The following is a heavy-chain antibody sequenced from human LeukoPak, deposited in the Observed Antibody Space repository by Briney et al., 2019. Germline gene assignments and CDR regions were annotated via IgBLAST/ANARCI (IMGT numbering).Heavy chain of an antibody. J-gene: IGHJ4*02. CDR3: ARGAVAGTIGYFDY. Sequence: GGSLRLSCAASGFTFSSYGIHWVRQAPGKGLEWVAFTRYDGSNNYYADSVKGRFTISRDNSKNTLYLQMNSLRAEDTAVYYCARGAVAGTIGYFDYWGQGTLVTVSS. CDR2: TRYDGSNN. V-gene: IGHV3-30*02. D-gene: IGHD6-19*01. CDR1: GFTFSSYG.